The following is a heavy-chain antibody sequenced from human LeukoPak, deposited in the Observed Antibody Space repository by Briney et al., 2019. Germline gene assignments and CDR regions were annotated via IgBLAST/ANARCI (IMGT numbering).Heavy chain of an antibody. CDR1: GYTFTSYG. D-gene: IGHD1-26*01. CDR2: ISAYNGNT. CDR3: ARDWENTDFDY. Sequence: GASVKASCKASGYTFTSYGISWVRQAPGQGLEWMGWISAYNGNTNYAQRLQGRVTMTTDTSTSTAYMELRSLRSDDTAVYYCARDWENTDFDYWGQGTLVTVSS. J-gene: IGHJ4*02. V-gene: IGHV1-18*01.